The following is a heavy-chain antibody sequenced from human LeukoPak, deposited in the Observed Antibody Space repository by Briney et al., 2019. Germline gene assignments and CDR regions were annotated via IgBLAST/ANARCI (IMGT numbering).Heavy chain of an antibody. V-gene: IGHV3-7*03. J-gene: IGHJ3*02. CDR1: GFTFTTSW. CDR2: INPDGSEK. Sequence: GGSLRLSCTASGFTFTTSWMTWVRQAPGRGLEWVANINPDGSEKNCVDSMRGRFTISRDNAKNSLYLQMNSLRDEDTAVYYCARDPLFQAYDIWGQGTMVTVSS. CDR3: ARDPLFQAYDI.